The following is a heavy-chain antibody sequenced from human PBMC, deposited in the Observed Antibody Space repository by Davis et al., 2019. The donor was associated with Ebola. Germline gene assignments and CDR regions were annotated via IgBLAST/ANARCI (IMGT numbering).Heavy chain of an antibody. D-gene: IGHD4-17*01. Sequence: AASVKVSCKASGYTFTSYDISWVRQAPGQGLEWMGWISAYNGNTNYAQKLQGRVTMTTDTSTSTAYMELRSLRSDDTAVYYCARAVLTTVTSWFDPWGQGTLVTVSS. CDR2: ISAYNGNT. J-gene: IGHJ5*02. CDR3: ARAVLTTVTSWFDP. V-gene: IGHV1-18*01. CDR1: GYTFTSYD.